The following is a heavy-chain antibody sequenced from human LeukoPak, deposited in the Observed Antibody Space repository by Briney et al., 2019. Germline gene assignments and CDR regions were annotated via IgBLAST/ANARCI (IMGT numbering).Heavy chain of an antibody. CDR1: GFTFNTYW. Sequence: GGSLRLSCAASGFTFNTYWMGWVRQAPGKGLEWVANIKQDGSEKYYVDSVKGRFTISRDNAKNSLYLQMNSLRAEDTAVYYCARRDAIFDYWGQGTLVTVSS. CDR2: IKQDGSEK. CDR3: ARRDAIFDY. V-gene: IGHV3-7*01. J-gene: IGHJ4*02.